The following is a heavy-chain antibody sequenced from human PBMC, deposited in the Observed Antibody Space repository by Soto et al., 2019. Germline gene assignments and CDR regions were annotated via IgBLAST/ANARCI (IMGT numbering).Heavy chain of an antibody. CDR1: GFTFSSYS. V-gene: IGHV3-48*02. CDR2: ISSSSSTI. CDR3: ARGITIFGVVIQEAYYYYGMDV. D-gene: IGHD3-3*01. Sequence: EVQLVESGGGLVQPGGSLRLSCAASGFTFSSYSMNWVRQAPGKGLEWVSYISSSSSTIYYADSVKGRFTISRDNAKNSRYLQINSLRDEDTAVYYCARGITIFGVVIQEAYYYYGMDVWAQGTTVTVPS. J-gene: IGHJ6*02.